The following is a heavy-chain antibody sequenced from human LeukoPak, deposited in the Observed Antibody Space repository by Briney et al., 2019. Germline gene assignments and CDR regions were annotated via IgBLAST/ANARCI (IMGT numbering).Heavy chain of an antibody. J-gene: IGHJ4*02. CDR2: IYSGGST. V-gene: IGHV3-66*01. Sequence: GGSLRLSCAASGFTFSSYAMSWVRQAPGKGLEWVSVIYSGGSTYYADSVKGRFTISRDNSKNTLYLQTNSLRAEDTAVYYCARDRRGHLSNYYDSSGYYPYWGQGTLVTVSS. CDR3: ARDRRGHLSNYYDSSGYYPY. D-gene: IGHD3-22*01. CDR1: GFTFSSYA.